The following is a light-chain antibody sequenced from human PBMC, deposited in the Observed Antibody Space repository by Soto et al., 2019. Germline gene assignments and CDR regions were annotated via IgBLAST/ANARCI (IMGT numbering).Light chain of an antibody. Sequence: EIVRTQSPATLTVSQGERATLSCRTSQSAVTNLAWYQQKPGQAPRLLIHGAFTRATGIPARFSGSGSGTEFTLTISSLQAEDFATYYCQQTRSYPSTFGGGTKVDIK. V-gene: IGKV3-15*01. CDR2: GAF. CDR3: QQTRSYPST. CDR1: QSAVTN. J-gene: IGKJ4*01.